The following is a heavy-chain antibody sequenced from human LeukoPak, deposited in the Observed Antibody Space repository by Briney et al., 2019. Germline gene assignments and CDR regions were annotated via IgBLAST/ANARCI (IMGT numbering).Heavy chain of an antibody. V-gene: IGHV3-48*01. D-gene: IGHD4-17*01. J-gene: IGHJ4*02. CDR3: ARETIYSDKVIDH. CDR1: GFTFSYYS. Sequence: GGSLRLSCVASGFTFSYYSFNWVRQAPGKGLEWIAYISISNNSIYYADSVKGRFTISRDNAKNSLYLQMNSLRVEDTAVYYCARETIYSDKVIDHWGQGTPVTVSS. CDR2: ISISNNSI.